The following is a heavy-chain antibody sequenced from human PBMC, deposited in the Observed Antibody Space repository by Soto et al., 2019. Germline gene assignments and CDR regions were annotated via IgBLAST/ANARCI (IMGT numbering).Heavy chain of an antibody. V-gene: IGHV3-7*04. D-gene: IGHD6-19*01. CDR1: GFTFSSYW. CDR2: IKQDGSEK. CDR3: ARGPMYSSYGMDV. J-gene: IGHJ6*02. Sequence: EVQLVESGGGLVQPGGSLRLSCAASGFTFSSYWMSWVRQAPGKGLEWVANIKQDGSEKYYVDSVKGRFTISRDNAKNSLYLQMNSLRAEDTAVYYCARGPMYSSYGMDVWGPGTTVTVSS.